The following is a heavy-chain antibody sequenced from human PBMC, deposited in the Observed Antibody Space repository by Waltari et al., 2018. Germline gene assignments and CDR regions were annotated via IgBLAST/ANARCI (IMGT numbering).Heavy chain of an antibody. CDR3: ARSIGAAVVLGWFDP. D-gene: IGHD6-13*01. CDR2: IIPIFGTA. J-gene: IGHJ5*02. V-gene: IGHV1-69*01. CDR1: GGTFSSYA. Sequence: QVQLVQSGAEVKKPGSSVKVSCKASGGTFSSYAISWVRRAPGQGLEWMGGIIPIFGTANYAQKFHGRVTITADESTSTAYMELSSLRSEDTAVYYCARSIGAAVVLGWFDPWGQGTLVTVSS.